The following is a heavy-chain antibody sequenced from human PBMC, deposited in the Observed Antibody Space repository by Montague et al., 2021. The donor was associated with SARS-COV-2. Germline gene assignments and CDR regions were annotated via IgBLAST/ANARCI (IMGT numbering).Heavy chain of an antibody. Sequence: TLSLTCTVSGGSISSGSYYWSWIRQPAGKGLEWIGRIYTSGSTNYNPSLKSRVTIPVDTSKNQFSLKLSSVTAADTAVYYCARAERGAFDIWGQGTMVTVSS. J-gene: IGHJ3*02. CDR1: GGSISSGSYY. CDR2: IYTSGST. V-gene: IGHV4-61*02. D-gene: IGHD3-10*01. CDR3: ARAERGAFDI.